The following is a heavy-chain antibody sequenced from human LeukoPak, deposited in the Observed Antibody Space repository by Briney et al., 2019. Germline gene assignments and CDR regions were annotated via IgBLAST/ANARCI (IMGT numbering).Heavy chain of an antibody. CDR1: GYTFTGYY. Sequence: ASVKVSCKASGYTFTGYYMHWVRQAPGQGLEWMGWINPNSGGTNYAQKFQGRVTMTRDTSISTAYMELSRLRSDDTAVYYCARDRGESVLPTIYNWFDPWGQGTLVTVSS. V-gene: IGHV1-2*02. D-gene: IGHD3-16*01. CDR2: INPNSGGT. J-gene: IGHJ5*02. CDR3: ARDRGESVLPTIYNWFDP.